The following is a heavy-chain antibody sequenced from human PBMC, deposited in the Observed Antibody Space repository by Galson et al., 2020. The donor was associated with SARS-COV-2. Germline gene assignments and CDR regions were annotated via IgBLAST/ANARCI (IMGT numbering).Heavy chain of an antibody. V-gene: IGHV1-69*13. CDR2: IIPIFGTA. CDR1: GGTFSSYA. Sequence: SVKVSCKASGGTFSSYAISWVRQAPGQGLEWMGGIIPIFGTANYAQKFQGRVTITADESTSTAYMELSSLRSEDTAVYYCARDRILDGGVATIFGPDAFDIWGQGTMVTVSS. J-gene: IGHJ3*02. CDR3: ARDRILDGGVATIFGPDAFDI. D-gene: IGHD5-12*01.